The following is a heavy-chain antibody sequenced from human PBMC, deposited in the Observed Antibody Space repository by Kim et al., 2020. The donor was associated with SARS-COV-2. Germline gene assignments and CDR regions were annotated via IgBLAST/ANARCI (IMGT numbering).Heavy chain of an antibody. CDR3: ARDRNYDILTGYYKGSAFDI. J-gene: IGHJ3*02. Sequence: RFTTSRDNSKNTLYLQMNRLRAEDTAVYYCARDRNYDILTGYYKGSAFDIWGQGTMVTVSS. V-gene: IGHV3-30*07. D-gene: IGHD3-9*01.